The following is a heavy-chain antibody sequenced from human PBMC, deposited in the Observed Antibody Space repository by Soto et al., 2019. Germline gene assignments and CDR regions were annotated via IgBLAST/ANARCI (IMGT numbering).Heavy chain of an antibody. CDR1: GFTFSSYW. CDR3: ARELDYVPGGFDY. CDR2: IKQDGSEK. V-gene: IGHV3-7*01. J-gene: IGHJ4*02. Sequence: GGSLRLSCAASGFTFSSYWMSWVRQAPGKGLEWVANIKQDGSEKYYVDSVKGRFIISRDNAKNSLYLQMNSLRAEDTAVYYCARELDYVPGGFDYWGQGTLVTVSS. D-gene: IGHD4-17*01.